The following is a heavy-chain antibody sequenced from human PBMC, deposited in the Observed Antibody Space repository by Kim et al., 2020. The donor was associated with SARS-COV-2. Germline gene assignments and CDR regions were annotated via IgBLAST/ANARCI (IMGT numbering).Heavy chain of an antibody. V-gene: IGHV4-34*01. J-gene: IGHJ4*02. CDR1: GGSFSGYY. CDR2: INHSGST. Sequence: SETLSLTCAVYGGSFSGYYWSWIRQPPGKGLEWIGEINHSGSTNYNPSLKSRVTISVDTSKNQFSLKLSSVTAADTAVYYCARGRVWYDILTGYSYYFDYWGQGTLVTVSS. CDR3: ARGRVWYDILTGYSYYFDY. D-gene: IGHD3-9*01.